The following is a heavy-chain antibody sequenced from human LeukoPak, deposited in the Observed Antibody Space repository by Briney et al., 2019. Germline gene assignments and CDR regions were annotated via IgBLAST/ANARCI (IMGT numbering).Heavy chain of an antibody. V-gene: IGHV3-21*01. CDR1: GFTLRSYS. Sequence: GGSLRLSCAASGFTLRSYSMNWVRQAPGKGLEWVSSISSSSTYINYADSVKGRFTISRDNAKNSLYLQMNSLRAEDTAVYYCARVGYYYDSSTYSDGFDMWGQGTMVTVSS. J-gene: IGHJ3*02. D-gene: IGHD3-22*01. CDR3: ARVGYYYDSSTYSDGFDM. CDR2: ISSSSTYI.